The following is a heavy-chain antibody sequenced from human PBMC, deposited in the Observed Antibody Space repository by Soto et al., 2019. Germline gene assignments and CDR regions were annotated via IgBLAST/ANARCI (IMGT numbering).Heavy chain of an antibody. V-gene: IGHV3-23*01. CDR1: GFTFSSYA. Sequence: GGSLRLSCAASGFTFSSYAMSWVRQAPGKGLEWVSAISGSGGSTYYADSVKGRFTISRDNSKNTLYLQMNSLRAEDTAVYYCAKXASDSSPFIYYYYGMDVWGQGTTVTVSS. D-gene: IGHD6-6*01. J-gene: IGHJ6*02. CDR3: AKXASDSSPFIYYYYGMDV. CDR2: ISGSGGST.